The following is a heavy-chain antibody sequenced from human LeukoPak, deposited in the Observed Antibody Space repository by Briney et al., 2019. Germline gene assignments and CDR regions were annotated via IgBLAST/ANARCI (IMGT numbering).Heavy chain of an antibody. CDR2: ISWNSGSI. Sequence: PGRSLRLSCAASGFTFDDYAMHWVRQAPGKGLEWVSGISWNSGSIGYADSVKGRFTISRDNAKNSLYLQMNSLRAEDMALYYCAKDLGAAYCSGGSCYSGWIYYYYYGMDVWGQGTTVTVPS. J-gene: IGHJ6*02. V-gene: IGHV3-9*03. CDR3: AKDLGAAYCSGGSCYSGWIYYYYYGMDV. CDR1: GFTFDDYA. D-gene: IGHD2-15*01.